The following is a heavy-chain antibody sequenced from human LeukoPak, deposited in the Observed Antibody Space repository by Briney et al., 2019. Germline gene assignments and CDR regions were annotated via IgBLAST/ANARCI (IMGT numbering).Heavy chain of an antibody. D-gene: IGHD2-15*01. CDR2: ISAYNGNT. V-gene: IGHV1-18*01. Sequence: ASVKVSCKASGYTFTSYGISWVRQAPGQGLEWMGWISAYNGNTNYAQKLQGRVTMTTDTSTSTAYMELRSLRSDDTAVYYCARDRAGGAPGGGRYDSMDVWGQGTTVTVSS. J-gene: IGHJ6*02. CDR3: ARDRAGGAPGGGRYDSMDV. CDR1: GYTFTSYG.